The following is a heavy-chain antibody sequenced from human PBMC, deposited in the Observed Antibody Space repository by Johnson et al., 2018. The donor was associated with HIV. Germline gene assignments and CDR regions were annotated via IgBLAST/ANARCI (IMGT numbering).Heavy chain of an antibody. D-gene: IGHD3-10*01. Sequence: VQLVESGGGVVQPGGSLRLSCAASGFTFDDYAMHWVRQAPGKGLEWVSLISWDGGSTYYADSMKGRFTISRDNSKNSLYLQMNSLNTEDTAVYYCTTNLITIDAFDLWGQGTMVTVSS. V-gene: IGHV3-43D*03. CDR2: ISWDGGST. J-gene: IGHJ3*01. CDR3: TTNLITIDAFDL. CDR1: GFTFDDYA.